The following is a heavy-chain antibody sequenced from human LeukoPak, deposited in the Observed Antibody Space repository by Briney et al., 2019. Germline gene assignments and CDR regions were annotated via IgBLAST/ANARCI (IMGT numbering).Heavy chain of an antibody. CDR3: ARDFRWGVGSGIAALNGAFDI. D-gene: IGHD6-13*01. CDR1: GYTFTSYG. V-gene: IGHV1-18*01. Sequence: ASVKVSCKASGYTFTSYGISWVRQAPGQGLEWMGWISAYNGNTNYAQKLQGRVTMTTDTSTSTAYMELRSLRSDDTAVYYCARDFRWGVGSGIAALNGAFDIWGQGTMVTVSS. CDR2: ISAYNGNT. J-gene: IGHJ3*02.